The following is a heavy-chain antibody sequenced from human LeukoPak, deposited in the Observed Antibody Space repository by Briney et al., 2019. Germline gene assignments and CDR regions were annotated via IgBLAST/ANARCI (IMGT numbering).Heavy chain of an antibody. J-gene: IGHJ4*02. V-gene: IGHV4-30-2*01. CDR2: IYHSGST. D-gene: IGHD3-10*01. CDR1: GGSISSGGYS. CDR3: ARNYGSGSYYFDY. Sequence: SQTLSLTCAVSGGSISSGGYSWSWIRQPPGKGLEWIGYIYHSGSTYYNPSLKSRVTISVDRSKSQFSLKLSSVTAADTAVYYCARNYGSGSYYFDYWGQGTLVTVSS.